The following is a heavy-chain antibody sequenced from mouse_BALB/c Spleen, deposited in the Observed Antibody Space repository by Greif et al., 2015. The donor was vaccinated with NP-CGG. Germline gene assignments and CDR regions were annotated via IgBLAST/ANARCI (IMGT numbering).Heavy chain of an antibody. CDR3: ARLFDY. V-gene: IGHV5-17*02. CDR1: GFTFSSFG. Sequence: EVQGVESGGGLVQPGGSRKLSCAASGFTFSSFGMHWVRQAPEKGLEWVAYISSGSSTIYYADTVKGRFTISRDNPKNTLFLQMTSLRSEDTAMYYCARLFDYWGQGTTLTVSS. J-gene: IGHJ2*01. CDR2: ISSGSSTI.